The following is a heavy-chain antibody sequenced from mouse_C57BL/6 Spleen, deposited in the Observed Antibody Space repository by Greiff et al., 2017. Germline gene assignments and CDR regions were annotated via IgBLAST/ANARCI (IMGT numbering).Heavy chain of an antibody. CDR2: IYPGSGST. J-gene: IGHJ3*01. Sequence: QVHVKQPGAELVKPGASVKMSCKASGYTFTSYWITWVKQRPGQGLEWIGDIYPGSGSTNYNEKFKSKATLTVDTSASTAYMQLSSLTSEDSAVYYCARGGLYDYEPWFAYWGQGTLVTVSA. CDR3: ARGGLYDYEPWFAY. CDR1: GYTFTSYW. D-gene: IGHD2-4*01. V-gene: IGHV1-55*01.